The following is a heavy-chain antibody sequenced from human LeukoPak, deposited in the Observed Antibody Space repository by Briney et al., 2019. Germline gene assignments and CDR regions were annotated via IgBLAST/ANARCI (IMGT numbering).Heavy chain of an antibody. CDR3: AREDTAMAY. CDR2: IYHSGST. Sequence: KSSETLSLTCTVSGGSISSYYWSWIRQPPGKGLEWIGEIYHSGSTNYNPSLKSRVTISVDKSKNQFSLKLSSVTAADTAVYYCAREDTAMAYWGQGTLVTVSS. D-gene: IGHD5-18*01. V-gene: IGHV4-59*12. J-gene: IGHJ4*02. CDR1: GGSISSYY.